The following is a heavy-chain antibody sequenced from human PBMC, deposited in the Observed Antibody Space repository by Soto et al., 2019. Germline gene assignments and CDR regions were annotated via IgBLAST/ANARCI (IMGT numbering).Heavy chain of an antibody. Sequence: GGSLRLSCAASGFTVSSNYMSWVRQAPGKGLEWVSVIYSGGSTYYADSVKGRFTISSHNSKNTLYLKMNSLGAEDTAVYYCARGLLGYCTNGVCYPPLWGAFDIWGQGTMVTVSS. V-gene: IGHV3-53*04. J-gene: IGHJ3*02. D-gene: IGHD2-8*01. CDR1: GFTVSSNY. CDR2: IYSGGST. CDR3: ARGLLGYCTNGVCYPPLWGAFDI.